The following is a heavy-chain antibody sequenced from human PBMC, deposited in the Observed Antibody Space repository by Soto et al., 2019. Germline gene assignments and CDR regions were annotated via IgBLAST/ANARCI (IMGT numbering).Heavy chain of an antibody. J-gene: IGHJ4*02. CDR2: IDPSDSYI. D-gene: IGHD6-19*01. V-gene: IGHV5-10-1*01. Sequence: GESLKISCKTSGYTFSGHWVSWVRQVPGKGLQWMGNIDPSDSYINYNPAFRGHVTFSVDKSNSTAYLHWRSLGPSDTAIYYCARHGAAIWLGYWGQGTLVTVSS. CDR1: GYTFSGHW. CDR3: ARHGAAIWLGY.